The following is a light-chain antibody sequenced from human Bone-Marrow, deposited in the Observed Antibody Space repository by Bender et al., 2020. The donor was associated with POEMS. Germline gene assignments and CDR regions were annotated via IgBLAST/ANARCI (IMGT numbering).Light chain of an antibody. J-gene: IGLJ2*01. CDR3: QAWDSDIGL. CDR1: RLRGEF. CDR2: PYN. V-gene: IGLV3-1*01. Sequence: SDELTQPPSVSVSPWQTARISCSGDRLRGEFVSWYQQKSGQSPILVLSPYNRRPSGIPARFSGSYSGNTATLIISETQVVDEADYFCQAWDSDIGLFGGGTRLTVL.